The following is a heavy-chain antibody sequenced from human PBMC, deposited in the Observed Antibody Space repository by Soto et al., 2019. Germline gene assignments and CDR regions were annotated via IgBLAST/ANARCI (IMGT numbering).Heavy chain of an antibody. CDR1: GFTFSSYG. Sequence: GGSLRLSCAASGFTFSSYGMHWVRQAPGKGLEWVAVIWYDGSNKYYADSVKGRFTISRDNSKNTLYLQMNSLRAEDTAVYYCARDGIGDYSSSCDYWGQGTLVTVSS. CDR2: IWYDGSNK. D-gene: IGHD6-6*01. J-gene: IGHJ4*02. V-gene: IGHV3-33*01. CDR3: ARDGIGDYSSSCDY.